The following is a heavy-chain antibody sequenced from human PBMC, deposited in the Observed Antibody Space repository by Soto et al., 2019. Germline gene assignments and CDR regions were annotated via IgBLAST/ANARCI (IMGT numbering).Heavy chain of an antibody. J-gene: IGHJ4*02. D-gene: IGHD6-19*01. CDR3: AKELDGSGWALDY. CDR1: GFTFSSYG. CDR2: ISYDGSNK. Sequence: GGSLRLSCAASGFTFSSYGMHWVRQAPGKGLEWVAVISYDGSNKYYADSVKGRFTISRDNSKNTLYLQMNSLRAEDTAVYYCAKELDGSGWALDYWGQGTPVTVSS. V-gene: IGHV3-30*18.